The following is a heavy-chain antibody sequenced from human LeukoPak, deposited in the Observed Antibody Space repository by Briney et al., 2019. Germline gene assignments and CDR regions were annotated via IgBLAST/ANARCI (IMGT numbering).Heavy chain of an antibody. CDR1: GYTFTNYG. CDR3: ARDVHGDYGSGWFDP. CDR2: ISIYNGNT. V-gene: IGHV1-18*01. D-gene: IGHD4-17*01. J-gene: IGHJ5*02. Sequence: ASVKVSCKASGYTFTNYGISWVRQAPGQGLEWMGWISIYNGNTDYAQKLRGRVTMTTDTSTSTAYMELRSLRSDDTAVYYCARDVHGDYGSGWFDPWGQGTLVSVSS.